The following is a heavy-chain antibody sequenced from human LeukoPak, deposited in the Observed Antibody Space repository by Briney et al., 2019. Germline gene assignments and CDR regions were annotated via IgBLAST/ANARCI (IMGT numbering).Heavy chain of an antibody. CDR3: ARDQCSGGSCYSGSDYYYYGMDV. CDR2: IYSGGST. CDR1: GFTVSSNY. Sequence: GGSLRLSCAASGFTVSSNYMSWVRQAPGKGLEWVSVIYSGGSTYYADSVKGRFTISRDNSKKTLYLQMNSLRAEDTAVYYCARDQCSGGSCYSGSDYYYYGMDVWGQGTTVTVSS. V-gene: IGHV3-53*05. D-gene: IGHD2-15*01. J-gene: IGHJ6*02.